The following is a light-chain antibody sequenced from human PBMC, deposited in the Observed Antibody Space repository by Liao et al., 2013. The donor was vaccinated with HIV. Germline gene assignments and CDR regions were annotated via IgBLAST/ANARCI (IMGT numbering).Light chain of an antibody. CDR3: QAWDSSTEV. Sequence: SYELTQPPSVSVSPGQTASITCSGDKLGDKYVCWYQQKPGQSPLLVIYQDYRRPSGIPGRFSGSNSGNTATLTISGTQAMDEADYYCQAWDSSTEVFGTGTKVTVL. J-gene: IGLJ1*01. V-gene: IGLV3-1*01. CDR2: QDY. CDR1: KLGDKY.